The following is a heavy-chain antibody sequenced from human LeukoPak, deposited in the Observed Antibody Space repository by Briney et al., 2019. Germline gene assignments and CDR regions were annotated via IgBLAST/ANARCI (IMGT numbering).Heavy chain of an antibody. D-gene: IGHD3-22*01. CDR1: GGTFSSYA. V-gene: IGHV1-69*05. J-gene: IGHJ4*02. CDR2: IIPIFGTA. CDR3: ARVRYYYDSSGYYDRYYFDY. Sequence: SVKVSCKASGGTFSSYAISWVRQAPGQGLEWMGRIIPIFGTANYAQKFQGRVTITTDESTSTAYMELSSLRSEDTAVYYCARVRYYYDSSGYYDRYYFDYWGQGTLVTVSS.